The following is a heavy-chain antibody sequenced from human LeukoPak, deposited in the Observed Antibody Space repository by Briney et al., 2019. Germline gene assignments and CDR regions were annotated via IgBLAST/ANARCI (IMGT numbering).Heavy chain of an antibody. Sequence: ETLSLTCTVSGGSTSSHYWSWIRQPPGKGLEWIGYIYYSGSTNYNPSLKSRVTISVDTSKNQFSLKLSSVTAADTAVYYCARVGATMVRGVITASRYYGMDVWGQGTTVTVSS. V-gene: IGHV4-59*11. CDR3: ARVGATMVRGVITASRYYGMDV. CDR1: GGSTSSHY. J-gene: IGHJ6*02. D-gene: IGHD3-10*01. CDR2: IYYSGST.